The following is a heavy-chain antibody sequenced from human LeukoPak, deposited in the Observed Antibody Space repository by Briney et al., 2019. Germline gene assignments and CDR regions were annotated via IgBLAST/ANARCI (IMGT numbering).Heavy chain of an antibody. Sequence: SETLSLTCTVSGGSISSYYWSWIRQPTGKGLEWIGRIYTSGSTNYNPSLKSRVTMSVDTSKNQFSLKLSSVTAADTAVYYCARDGLEYSYGYYYYYYMDVWGKGTTVTVSS. V-gene: IGHV4-4*07. J-gene: IGHJ6*03. CDR3: ARDGLEYSYGYYYYYYMDV. CDR2: IYTSGST. CDR1: GGSISSYY. D-gene: IGHD5-18*01.